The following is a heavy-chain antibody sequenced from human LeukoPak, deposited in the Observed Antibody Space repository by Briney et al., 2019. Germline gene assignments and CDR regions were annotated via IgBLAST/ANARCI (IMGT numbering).Heavy chain of an antibody. CDR1: GFSFSSYG. Sequence: GGTLRLSCAASGFSFSSYGMSWVRQAPGKGLEWVSGISGSGGTTHYADSVKGRFTISRDNSKNTLYLQMNSLRAEDTAVYYCARDGGYSYGYLGRLFDYWGQGTLVTVSS. D-gene: IGHD5-18*01. CDR2: ISGSGGTT. CDR3: ARDGGYSYGYLGRLFDY. J-gene: IGHJ4*02. V-gene: IGHV3-23*01.